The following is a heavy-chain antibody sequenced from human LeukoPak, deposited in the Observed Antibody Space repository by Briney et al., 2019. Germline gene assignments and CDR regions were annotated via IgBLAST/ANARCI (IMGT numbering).Heavy chain of an antibody. V-gene: IGHV1-46*01. D-gene: IGHD3-10*01. J-gene: IGHJ4*02. CDR1: GYTFTSYY. Sequence: ASVKVSCKASGYTFTSYYMHWVRQAPGQGLEWMGIINPSGGSTSYAQKFQGRVTMTRDTSTSTVYMELNSLRSEDTAVYYCARAVGYYGSGSSNDYWGQGTLVTVSS. CDR3: ARAVGYYGSGSSNDY. CDR2: INPSGGST.